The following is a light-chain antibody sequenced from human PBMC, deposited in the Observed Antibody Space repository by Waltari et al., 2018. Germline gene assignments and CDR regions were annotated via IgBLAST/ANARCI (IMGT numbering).Light chain of an antibody. CDR1: GSDIGSYNR. CDR3: SSYTTSTTQV. V-gene: IGLV2-18*02. CDR2: EVN. J-gene: IGLJ1*01. Sequence: QSALTQPPSVSGSPGQSVTISCSGTGSDIGSYNRVSLYQQSPGTAPRLMIYEVNSRPSGVPDRFSGSKSGNTASLTISGLQAEDEADYYCSSYTTSTTQVFGTGTKVTVL.